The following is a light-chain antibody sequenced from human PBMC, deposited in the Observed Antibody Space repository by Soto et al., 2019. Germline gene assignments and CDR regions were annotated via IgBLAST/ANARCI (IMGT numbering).Light chain of an antibody. V-gene: IGKV3-20*01. Sequence: EIVLTQSPGTLSLSPGGRATLSCRASQSVSTRLAWYQHKPGQPPRLLISGASVRASGVPVRFSGSGSGTDFTLTISRLEHEDFALYYCQQYGGTPIAFGLGTRLEIK. CDR3: QQYGGTPIA. J-gene: IGKJ5*01. CDR2: GAS. CDR1: QSVSTR.